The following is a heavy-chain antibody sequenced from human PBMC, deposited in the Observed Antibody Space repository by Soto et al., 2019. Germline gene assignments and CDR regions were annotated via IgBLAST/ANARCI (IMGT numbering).Heavy chain of an antibody. J-gene: IGHJ6*03. D-gene: IGHD2-8*01. CDR2: IYYSGST. CDR3: ARYNGPVLVGAGYYMDV. Sequence: QVQLQESGPGLVKPSQTLSLTCTVSGGSISSGGYYWSWIRQHPGKGLEWIGYIYYSGSTYYNPSLKSRVIICVGTSKNQFSLKLSSVTAADTAVYYDARYNGPVLVGAGYYMDVWGKGTTVTVSS. CDR1: GGSISSGGYY. V-gene: IGHV4-31*03.